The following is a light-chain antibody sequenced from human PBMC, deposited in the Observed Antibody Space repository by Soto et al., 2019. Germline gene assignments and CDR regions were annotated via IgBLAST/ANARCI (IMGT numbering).Light chain of an antibody. J-gene: IGLJ1*01. V-gene: IGLV2-14*01. CDR2: DVS. CDR3: SSYTSSSTLV. CDR1: SSDVGDYNY. Sequence: QSALTQPASVSGSPGQSTTISCTGTSSDVGDYNYVSWYQQHPGKAPKVMIYDVSNRPSGVSNRFSGSKSGNTASLTISGLQAEDEADYYCSSYTSSSTLVFGTGTQLTVL.